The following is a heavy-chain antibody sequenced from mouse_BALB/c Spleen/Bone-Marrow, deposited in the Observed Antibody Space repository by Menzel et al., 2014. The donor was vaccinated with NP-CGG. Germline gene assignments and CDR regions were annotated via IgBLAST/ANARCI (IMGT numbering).Heavy chain of an antibody. CDR3: AREGTYCAYFDY. Sequence: QVQLQQSAAELARPGASVKLSCKASGYIFTSYTIQWIKQRPGQGLEWIGYINPSIGYTEYNQKFKDKTTLTADTSSSTTYMQLSSLTSEDSAVYYCAREGTYCAYFDYWGQGTTLTVSS. CDR1: GYIFTSYT. J-gene: IGHJ2*01. CDR2: INPSIGYT. V-gene: IGHV1-4*02. D-gene: IGHD2-10*01.